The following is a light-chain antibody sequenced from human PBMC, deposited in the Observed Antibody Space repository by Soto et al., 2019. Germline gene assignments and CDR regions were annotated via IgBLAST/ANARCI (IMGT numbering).Light chain of an antibody. Sequence: QSALTQPPSASGSPGQSVTISCTGTSSDVGAYKFVSWYQLHPGKAPKLMIYEVIVRPSGVPDRFSGSKSGNTASLTVSGLQVEDEADYYCSSYGGRSNLVFGGGTKVTVL. CDR3: SSYGGRSNLV. CDR2: EVI. CDR1: SSDVGAYKF. J-gene: IGLJ2*01. V-gene: IGLV2-8*01.